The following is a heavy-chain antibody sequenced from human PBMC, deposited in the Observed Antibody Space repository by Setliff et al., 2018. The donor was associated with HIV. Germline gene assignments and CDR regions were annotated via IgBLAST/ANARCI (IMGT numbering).Heavy chain of an antibody. CDR1: GGSISSGSYY. D-gene: IGHD3-10*01. V-gene: IGHV4-39*01. Sequence: PSETLSLTCTVSGGSISSGSYYWGWIRQPPGKGLEWIGSIYFSGTTYYNPSLESRVTISVDTSKDQFSLKVTSVTAADTAVYYCARHPLSMNFWFGEPYFDYWGQGTLVTVSS. CDR2: IYFSGTT. J-gene: IGHJ4*02. CDR3: ARHPLSMNFWFGEPYFDY.